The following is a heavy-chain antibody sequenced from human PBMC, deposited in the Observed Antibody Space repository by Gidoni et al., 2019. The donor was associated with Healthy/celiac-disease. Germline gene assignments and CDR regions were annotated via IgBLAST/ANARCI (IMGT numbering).Heavy chain of an antibody. D-gene: IGHD5-18*01. CDR3: AKDIGYSYGYGVDY. J-gene: IGHJ4*02. CDR2: ISWDGGST. CDR1: GFTFDDYT. V-gene: IGHV3-43*01. Sequence: EVQLVESGGVVVQPGGSLRLSCAAPGFTFDDYTMHWVRQAPGKGLEWVSLISWDGGSTYYADSVKGRFTISRDNSKNSLYLQMNSLRTEDTALYYCAKDIGYSYGYGVDYWGQGTLVTVSS.